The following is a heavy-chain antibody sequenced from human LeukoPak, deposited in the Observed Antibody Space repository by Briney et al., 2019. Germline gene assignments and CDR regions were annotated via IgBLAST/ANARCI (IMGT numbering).Heavy chain of an antibody. J-gene: IGHJ4*02. CDR2: ISSSGSTI. CDR3: ASPAITMVRGVGDY. D-gene: IGHD3-10*01. CDR1: GLTFSDYY. Sequence: PGGSLRLSCSASGLTFSDYYMSWIRQAPGKGLEWVSYISSSGSTIYYADSVKGRFTISRDNAKNSLYLQMNSLRAEDTAVYYCASPAITMVRGVGDYWGQGTLVTVSS. V-gene: IGHV3-11*01.